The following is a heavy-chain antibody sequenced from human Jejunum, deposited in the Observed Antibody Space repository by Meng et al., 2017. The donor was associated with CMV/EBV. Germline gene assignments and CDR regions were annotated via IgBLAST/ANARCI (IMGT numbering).Heavy chain of an antibody. CDR3: ARGWGTTSPWDY. CDR1: GGSISGYY. Sequence: CNASGGSISGYYWNWIRQPPGEGLEWIGNIDFSGTTKYNPSLKSRVTISVETSKIQFSLNLGSVAPADTAVYYCARGWGTTSPWDYWGQGRLVTVSS. D-gene: IGHD3-16*01. CDR2: IDFSGTT. V-gene: IGHV4-59*01. J-gene: IGHJ4*02.